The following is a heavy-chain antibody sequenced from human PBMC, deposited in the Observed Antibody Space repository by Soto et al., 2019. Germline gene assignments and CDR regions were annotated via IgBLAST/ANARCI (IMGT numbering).Heavy chain of an antibody. V-gene: IGHV4-34*01. CDR1: GGSFSGYY. CDR2: INHSGST. J-gene: IGHJ4*02. Sequence: QVQLQQWGAGLLKPSETLSLTCAVYGGSFSGYYWTWIRQPPGTGLEWIGEINHSGSTNYNPSLKRRVTISVDTSKKQFSLTLTSVTAADTAVYYCARDKITGLFDYWGQGTLVTVSS. D-gene: IGHD2-8*02. CDR3: ARDKITGLFDY.